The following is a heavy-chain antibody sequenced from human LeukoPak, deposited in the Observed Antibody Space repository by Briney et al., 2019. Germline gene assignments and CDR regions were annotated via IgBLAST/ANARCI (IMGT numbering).Heavy chain of an antibody. CDR2: IYYSGRT. V-gene: IGHV4-30-4*01. J-gene: IGHJ4*02. Sequence: SETLSLTCTVSGGSISSGDYYWSWIRQPPGKGLEWIGYIYYSGRTYYNPSLKSRVTISVDTSKNQFSLKLSSVTAADTAVYYRARESAPRDTAMVTFDYWGQGTLVTVSS. CDR3: ARESAPRDTAMVTFDY. D-gene: IGHD5-18*01. CDR1: GGSISSGDYY.